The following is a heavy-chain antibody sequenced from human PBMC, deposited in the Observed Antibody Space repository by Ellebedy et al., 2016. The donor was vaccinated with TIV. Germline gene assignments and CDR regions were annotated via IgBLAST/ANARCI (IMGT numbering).Heavy chain of an antibody. J-gene: IGHJ4*02. V-gene: IGHV3-30-3*01. CDR3: ASGGVVPAPDY. CDR1: GFSFDIYS. CDR2: ITYDGSNQ. Sequence: PGGSLRLSCEASGFSFDIYSMHWVRQAPGKGLEWVAVITYDGSNQHYADSVKGRFTISRDNAKNSLYLQMNSLRDEDTAVYYCASGGVVPAPDYWGQGTLVTVSS. D-gene: IGHD2-2*01.